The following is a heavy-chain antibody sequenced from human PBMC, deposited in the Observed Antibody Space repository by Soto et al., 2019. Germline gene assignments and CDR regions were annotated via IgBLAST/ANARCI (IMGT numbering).Heavy chain of an antibody. J-gene: IGHJ4*02. CDR1: GYTFTSYG. CDR3: ARDGALYSGSTTGVLFDY. Sequence: ASVKVSCKASGYTFTSYGISWVRQAPGQGLEWMGWISAYNGNTNYAQKLQGRVTMTTDTSTSTAYMELRSLRSDDTAVYYCARDGALYSGSTTGVLFDYWGQGTLVTVSS. D-gene: IGHD5-12*01. V-gene: IGHV1-18*01. CDR2: ISAYNGNT.